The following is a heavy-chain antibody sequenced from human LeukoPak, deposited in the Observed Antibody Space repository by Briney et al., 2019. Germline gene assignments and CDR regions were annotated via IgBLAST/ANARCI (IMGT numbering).Heavy chain of an antibody. CDR1: GYSISSSNW. CDR3: AREEIRSWFDP. CDR2: IYYSGST. Sequence: SDTLSLTCAVSGYSISSSNWWGWIRQPPGKGLEWIGYIYYSGSTYYNPSLKSRVTMSVDTSKNQFSLKLSSVTAADTAVYYCAREEIRSWFDPWGQGTLVTVSS. J-gene: IGHJ5*02. D-gene: IGHD5-24*01. V-gene: IGHV4-28*03.